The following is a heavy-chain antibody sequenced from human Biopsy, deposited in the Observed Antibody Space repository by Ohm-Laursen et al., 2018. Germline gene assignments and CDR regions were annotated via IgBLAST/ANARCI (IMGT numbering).Heavy chain of an antibody. CDR3: TRLAYYYYYGMDV. CDR2: ITGSSSTI. J-gene: IGHJ6*02. Sequence: SLRLSCSASGFTFSSYGMSWVRQAPGKGLEWISYITGSSSTIYYADSVKGRFTISRDNAKNSLYLQRNSLRAEDTAVYYCTRLAYYYYYGMDVWGQGTTVTVSS. D-gene: IGHD2-21*01. V-gene: IGHV3-48*04. CDR1: GFTFSSYG.